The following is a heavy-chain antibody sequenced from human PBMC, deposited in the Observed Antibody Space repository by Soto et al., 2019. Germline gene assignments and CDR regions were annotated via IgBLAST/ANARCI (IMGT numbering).Heavy chain of an antibody. Sequence: QVRLQESGPGLVKPSQTLSLTCRVSGDSTSRGGYYWSWIRQHPGKGLEWIVYIYWSGNTYFNPSLKSRVSISLGTSSNQFSLNLTSVTAADTAVYYCARGAADYGDAFDIWGQGTTVTVSS. CDR2: IYWSGNT. CDR3: ARGAADYGDAFDI. CDR1: GDSTSRGGYY. J-gene: IGHJ3*02. V-gene: IGHV4-31*03. D-gene: IGHD4-17*01.